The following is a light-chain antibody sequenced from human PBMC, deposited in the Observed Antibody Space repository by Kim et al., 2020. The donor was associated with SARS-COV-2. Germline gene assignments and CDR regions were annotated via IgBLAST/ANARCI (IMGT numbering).Light chain of an antibody. J-gene: IGKJ1*01. Sequence: AIQMTQSPSSLSASVGDRVTISCRASQGIRNELGWYQHKPGNAPKLLIYAASSLQSGVPSRFSGSGSGTDFTLTISSLQPEDFATYYCLQDYNYPWTFGQGTKVVIK. CDR3: LQDYNYPWT. V-gene: IGKV1-6*01. CDR1: QGIRNE. CDR2: AAS.